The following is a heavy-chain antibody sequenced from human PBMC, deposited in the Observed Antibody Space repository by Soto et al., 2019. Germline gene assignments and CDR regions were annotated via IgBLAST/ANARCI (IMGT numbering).Heavy chain of an antibody. CDR3: AHRRGDLLTGHYYFDY. CDR1: GFSLNTRGVG. Sequence: QITLKESGPTLVKPTQTLTLTCTFSGFSLNTRGVGVGWIRQPPGKALEWLALISWDGEKRYSPSLKSRLTNTKDTSEIQVVLMMTNMDPVDTATYYCAHRRGDLLTGHYYFDYWGQGTLVTVSS. V-gene: IGHV2-5*02. J-gene: IGHJ4*02. CDR2: ISWDGEK. D-gene: IGHD3-9*01.